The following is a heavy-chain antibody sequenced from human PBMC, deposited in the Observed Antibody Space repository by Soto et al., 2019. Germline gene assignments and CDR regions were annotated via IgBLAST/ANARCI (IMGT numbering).Heavy chain of an antibody. V-gene: IGHV3-33*01. Sequence: GGSLRLSCAASGFTFSIYGMHWVRQAPGKGLEWVADIYYDGSNKYYPDSVKGRFTISRDNSKNTLYLQMNSLRAEDTAGYYCARAGYCSSTTCSNYYGMDVWGQGTTVTVSS. D-gene: IGHD2-2*03. CDR1: GFTFSIYG. J-gene: IGHJ6*02. CDR2: IYYDGSNK. CDR3: ARAGYCSSTTCSNYYGMDV.